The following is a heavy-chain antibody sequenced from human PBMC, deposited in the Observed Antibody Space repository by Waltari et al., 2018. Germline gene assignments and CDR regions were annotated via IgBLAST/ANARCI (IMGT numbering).Heavy chain of an antibody. Sequence: EVQLLESGGGLVQPGGSLRLPCVASGFIFSSYAMTWVRQAPGKGLEWGSTIRDRGSNTDYADSVKGRFTISRDNSKNTLYLQMNSLRAEDTAVYFCAKERTVSGTGSDFWGQGTLVTVSS. V-gene: IGHV3-23*01. CDR3: AKERTVSGTGSDF. CDR2: IRDRGSNT. D-gene: IGHD6-19*01. J-gene: IGHJ4*02. CDR1: GFIFSSYA.